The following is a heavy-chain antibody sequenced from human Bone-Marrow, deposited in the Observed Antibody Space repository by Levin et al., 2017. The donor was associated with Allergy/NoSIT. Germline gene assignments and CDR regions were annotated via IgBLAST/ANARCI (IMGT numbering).Heavy chain of an antibody. CDR3: AKGKSDARNQEVTPFDS. D-gene: IGHD1-14*01. CDR1: GFTFSSYA. J-gene: IGHJ4*02. V-gene: IGHV3-23*01. Sequence: GESLKISCATSGFTFSSYAMSWVRQAPGKGLEWVSIISDSGSNTYYADSVKGRFTISRDNSNNTLYLQMNSLRVEDTATYYSAKGKSDARNQEVTPFDSWGQGALVTVSS. CDR2: ISDSGSNT.